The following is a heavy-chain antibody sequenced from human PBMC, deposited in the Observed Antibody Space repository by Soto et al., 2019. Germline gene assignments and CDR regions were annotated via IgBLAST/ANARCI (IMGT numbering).Heavy chain of an antibody. CDR3: AKVSGSPGYYYYYMDV. V-gene: IGHV1-3*01. CDR2: INAGNGNT. D-gene: IGHD3-10*01. Sequence: ASVKVSCKASGYTFTSYAMHWVRQAPGQRLEWMGWINAGNGNTKYSQKFQGRVTITRDTSASTAYMELSSLRSEDTAVFYCAKVSGSPGYYYYYMDVWGKGTTVTVSS. CDR1: GYTFTSYA. J-gene: IGHJ6*03.